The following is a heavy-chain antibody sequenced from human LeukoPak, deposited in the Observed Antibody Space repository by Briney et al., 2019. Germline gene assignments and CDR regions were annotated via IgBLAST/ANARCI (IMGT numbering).Heavy chain of an antibody. V-gene: IGHV3-66*02. J-gene: IGHJ6*02. CDR2: IYSGGST. CDR3: AKDRPPSSSSRFSWSPSAEDV. Sequence: PGGSLRLSCAASGFIVSSNYMSWVRQAPGKGLEWVSVIYSGGSTYYADSVKGRFTISRDNSKNTLYLQMNSLRAEDTAVYYCAKDRPPSSSSRFSWSPSAEDVRGQGTTVNVPS. CDR1: GFIVSSNY. D-gene: IGHD6-13*01.